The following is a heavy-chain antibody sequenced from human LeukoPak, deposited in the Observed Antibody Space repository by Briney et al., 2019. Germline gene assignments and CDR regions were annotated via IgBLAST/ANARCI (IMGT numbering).Heavy chain of an antibody. J-gene: IGHJ5*02. CDR3: AKDRENYYGTTRFDP. D-gene: IGHD3-10*01. Sequence: PGGSLRLSCAASGFTFITYALSWVRQAPGKGLEWVSSISGSGGSIYYADSVKGRFTISRDTSEKTLYLQMNSLRAEDTAVYYCAKDRENYYGTTRFDPWGEGTLVTVSS. CDR1: GFTFITYA. CDR2: ISGSGGSI. V-gene: IGHV3-23*01.